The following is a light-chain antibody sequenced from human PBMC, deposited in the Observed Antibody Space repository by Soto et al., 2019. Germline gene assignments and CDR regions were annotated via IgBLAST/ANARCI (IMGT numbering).Light chain of an antibody. CDR3: QQYNKGRT. V-gene: IGKV3-15*01. CDR1: ESVSSN. CDR2: GAS. Sequence: EIVMTQSPATLSVSPGERATLSCRASESVSSNLAWYQQKPGQAPRLLIYGASTRATGIPARISGSVSGTEFTLTISSLQSEDFAVYYCQQYNKGRTFGQGPQVEVK. J-gene: IGKJ1*01.